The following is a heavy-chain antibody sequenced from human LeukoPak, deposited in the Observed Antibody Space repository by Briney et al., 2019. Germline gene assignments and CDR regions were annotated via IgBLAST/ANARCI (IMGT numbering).Heavy chain of an antibody. V-gene: IGHV3-48*04. J-gene: IGHJ4*02. Sequence: GGSLRLSCAASGFTFSTYSLNWVRQAPGKGLEWVSYVSSSSSTIYYADSVTGRFTISRDNAKNSLYLQMSSLRAEDTAVYYCARGRDLFDFWGQGTLVTVSS. CDR1: GFTFSTYS. CDR2: VSSSSSTI. CDR3: ARGRDLFDF.